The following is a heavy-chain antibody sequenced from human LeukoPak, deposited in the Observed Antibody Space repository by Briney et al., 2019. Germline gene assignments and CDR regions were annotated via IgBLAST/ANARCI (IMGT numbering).Heavy chain of an antibody. J-gene: IGHJ3*02. CDR2: ISYDGSNK. CDR3: AKGGPNYAFDI. Sequence: GRSLRLSCAASGFTFSSYGMHWVRQAPGKGLEWVAVISYDGSNKYYADFVKGRFTISRDNSKNTLYLQMNSLRAEDTAVYYCAKGGPNYAFDIWGQGTMVTVSS. V-gene: IGHV3-30*18. CDR1: GFTFSSYG. D-gene: IGHD1-26*01.